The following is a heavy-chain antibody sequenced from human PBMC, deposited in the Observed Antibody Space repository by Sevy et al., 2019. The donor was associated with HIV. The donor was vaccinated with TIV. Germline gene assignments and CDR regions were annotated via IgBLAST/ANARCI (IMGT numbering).Heavy chain of an antibody. J-gene: IGHJ6*02. CDR2: IYPGDSGT. Sequence: GESLKISCKGSEYNFTNYWIGWVRQMPGKGLEWMGIIYPGDSGTRYSPSFQDQVTISADKSISTAYLQWSSLKASDTAMYYFARISSSPRAYYYYFGMDVWGQGTMVTVSS. CDR3: ARISSSPRAYYYYFGMDV. V-gene: IGHV5-51*01. D-gene: IGHD6-6*01. CDR1: EYNFTNYW.